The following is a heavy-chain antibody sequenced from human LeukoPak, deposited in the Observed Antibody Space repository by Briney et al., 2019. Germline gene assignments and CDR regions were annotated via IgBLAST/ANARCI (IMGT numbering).Heavy chain of an antibody. J-gene: IGHJ3*02. V-gene: IGHV4-4*07. CDR3: AKSNGYGLIDI. CDR2: IYTSGST. CDR1: GGFISSYY. Sequence: PSETLSLTCTVSGGFISSYYWSWIRQPAGKGLEWIGRIYTSGSTNYNPSLKSRVTMSVDTSKNQFSLKLNSVTAADTAVYYCAKSNGYGLIDIWGQGTMVTVSS. D-gene: IGHD3-22*01.